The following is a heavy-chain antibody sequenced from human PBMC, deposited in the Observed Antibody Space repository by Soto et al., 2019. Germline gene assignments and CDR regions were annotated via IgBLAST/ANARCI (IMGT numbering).Heavy chain of an antibody. D-gene: IGHD3-10*01. CDR2: IYYSGST. CDR1: GGSICSSSYY. Sequence: PSETLSLTCTVSGGSICSSSYYWGWIRQPPGKGLEWIGSIYYSGSTYYNLSLKSRVTISVDTSKNQFSLKLSSVTAADTAVYYCARLQSGYWGQGTLVTVSS. CDR3: ARLQSGY. V-gene: IGHV4-39*01. J-gene: IGHJ4*02.